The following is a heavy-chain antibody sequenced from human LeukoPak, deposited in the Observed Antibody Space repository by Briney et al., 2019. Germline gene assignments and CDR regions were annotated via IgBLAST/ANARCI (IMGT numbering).Heavy chain of an antibody. Sequence: GGSLRLSCAASGFTFSTYAMSWVRQAPGRGLEWVSGICGSGGCTYYADSVKGRFTISRDNSKNTLYLQMNSLRAEDTAVYYCASTPFYDYVWGSYRYRGLFDNWGQGTPVSVSS. J-gene: IGHJ4*02. CDR3: ASTPFYDYVWGSYRYRGLFDN. D-gene: IGHD3-16*02. V-gene: IGHV3-23*01. CDR2: ICGSGGCT. CDR1: GFTFSTYA.